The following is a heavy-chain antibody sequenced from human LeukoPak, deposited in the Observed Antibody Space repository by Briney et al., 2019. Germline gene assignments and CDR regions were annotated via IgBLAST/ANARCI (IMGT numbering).Heavy chain of an antibody. V-gene: IGHV3-11*05. Sequence: PGGSLTLSCAASGFTFSDYYMSWIRQAPGKGRERVSYISSSNSYTNYADSVRGRFTISRDNAKNSLYLKMNSLRVEDTAVYYCERDENCGGDCYPDYWGQGTLVTVSS. CDR1: GFTFSDYY. J-gene: IGHJ4*02. CDR3: ERDENCGGDCYPDY. CDR2: ISSSNSYT. D-gene: IGHD2-21*02.